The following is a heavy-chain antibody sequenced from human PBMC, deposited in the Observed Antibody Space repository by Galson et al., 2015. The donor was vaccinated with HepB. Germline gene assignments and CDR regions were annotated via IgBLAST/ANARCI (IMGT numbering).Heavy chain of an antibody. V-gene: IGHV2-5*02. D-gene: IGHD1-26*01. J-gene: IGHJ4*02. Sequence: PALVKPTQTLTLTCTFSGFSLSTSGVGVGWTRQPPGKALEWLAPFYWDDDKRYSPSLKSRLTVTKDTSKDQVVLTMTNMDPVDTATYYCVHRRWDGYYDYWGQGTLVTVSS. CDR2: FYWDDDK. CDR1: GFSLSTSGVG. CDR3: VHRRWDGYYDY.